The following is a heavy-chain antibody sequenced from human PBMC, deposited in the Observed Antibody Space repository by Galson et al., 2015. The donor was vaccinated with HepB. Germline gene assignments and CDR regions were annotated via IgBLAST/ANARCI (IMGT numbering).Heavy chain of an antibody. J-gene: IGHJ4*02. CDR3: ARGSMIVGSMKG. D-gene: IGHD3-22*01. Sequence: SVKVSCKASGGTFSSYAISWVRQAPGQGLEWMGRIIPILGIANYAQKFQGGVTITADKSTSTAYMELSSLRSEDTAVYYCARGSMIVGSMKGWGQGTLVTVSS. CDR1: GGTFSSYA. CDR2: IIPILGIA. V-gene: IGHV1-69*04.